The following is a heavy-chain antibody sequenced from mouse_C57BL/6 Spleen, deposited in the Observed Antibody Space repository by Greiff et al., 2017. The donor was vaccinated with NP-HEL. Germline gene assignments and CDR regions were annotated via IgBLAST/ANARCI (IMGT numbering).Heavy chain of an antibody. J-gene: IGHJ4*01. CDR1: GYTFTSYW. V-gene: IGHV1-52*01. CDR2: IDPSDSET. D-gene: IGHD1-1*01. CDR3: ARRGVVAKAMDY. Sequence: QVQLQQPGAELVRPGSSVKLSCKASGYTFTSYWMHWVKQRPIQGLEWIGNIDPSDSETHYNQKFKDKATLTVDKSSSTAYMQLSSLTSEDSAVYYCARRGVVAKAMDYWGQGTSVTVSS.